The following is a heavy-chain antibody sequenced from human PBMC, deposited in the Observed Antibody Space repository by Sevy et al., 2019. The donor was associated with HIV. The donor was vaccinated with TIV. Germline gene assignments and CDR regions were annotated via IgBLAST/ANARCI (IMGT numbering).Heavy chain of an antibody. CDR3: AGGAVTTDSCDY. V-gene: IGHV4-59*01. J-gene: IGHJ4*02. CDR2: IYYSGST. Sequence: SETLSLTCTVSGGSISSYYWSWIRQPPGKGLEWIGYIYYSGSTNYNPSLKSRVTISVDTSKNQFSLKLSSVTAADTAVYYCAGGAVTTDSCDYWGQGTLVTVSS. D-gene: IGHD4-4*01. CDR1: GGSISSYY.